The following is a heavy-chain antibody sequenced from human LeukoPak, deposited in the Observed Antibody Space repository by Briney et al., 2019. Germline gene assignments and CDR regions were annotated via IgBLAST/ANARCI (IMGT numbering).Heavy chain of an antibody. CDR2: MFDTVST. CDR1: GASTASHY. Sequence: PSETLSLTCTVSGASTASHYWTWLRQPPGKELQWIAYMFDTVSTKSNPSLKIRLTLSVDTPKKQLSLRLSSVTAADTAVYYCATIKRGSTYGYFDFWGQGIKVTVSS. D-gene: IGHD5-18*01. J-gene: IGHJ4*02. CDR3: ATIKRGSTYGYFDF. V-gene: IGHV4-59*11.